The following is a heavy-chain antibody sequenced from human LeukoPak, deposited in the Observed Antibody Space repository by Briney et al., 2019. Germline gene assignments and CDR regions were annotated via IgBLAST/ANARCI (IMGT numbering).Heavy chain of an antibody. D-gene: IGHD3-9*01. Sequence: PGGSLRLSCAASGFTFSSYAMSWLRHAPGKGLEWVSSISGSYGTTYYADSVKGRFTISRDNSKNTLYLQMNSLRAEDTALYYCAKPYSGTILTGWFDPWGQGTLVTVSS. J-gene: IGHJ5*02. V-gene: IGHV3-23*01. CDR1: GFTFSSYA. CDR2: ISGSYGTT. CDR3: AKPYSGTILTGWFDP.